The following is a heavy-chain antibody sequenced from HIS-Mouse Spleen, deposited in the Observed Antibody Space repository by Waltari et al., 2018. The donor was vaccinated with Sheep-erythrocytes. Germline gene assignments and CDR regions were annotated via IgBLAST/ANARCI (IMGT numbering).Heavy chain of an antibody. CDR3: ARLYYYDSSGYYFDY. CDR2: IYYSGVT. Sequence: QLQLQESGPGLVKPSETLSLTCTVSAGSISSSSYYWGWIRQPPGKGLEWSGSIYYSGVTYYNPSLKIRVTISVDTSKNQFSLKLSSVTAADTAVYYCARLYYYDSSGYYFDYWGQGTLVTVSS. D-gene: IGHD3-22*01. CDR1: AGSISSSSYY. J-gene: IGHJ4*02. V-gene: IGHV4-39*01.